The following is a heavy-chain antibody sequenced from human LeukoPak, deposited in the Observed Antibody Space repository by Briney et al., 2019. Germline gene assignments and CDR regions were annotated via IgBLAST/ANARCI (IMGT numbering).Heavy chain of an antibody. J-gene: IGHJ3*02. CDR1: GFTFSSYG. Sequence: GGSLRLSCAASGFTFSSYGMHWVRQAPGKGLEWVAVIWYDGSNTDYADSVKGRFTISRDNSKNTLYLQMNSLRAEDTAVYYCAGERRDAFDIWGQGTMVTVSS. CDR2: IWYDGSNT. CDR3: AGERRDAFDI. V-gene: IGHV3-33*01.